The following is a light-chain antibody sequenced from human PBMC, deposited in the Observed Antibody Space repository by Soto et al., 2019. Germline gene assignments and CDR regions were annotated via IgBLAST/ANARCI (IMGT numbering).Light chain of an antibody. CDR1: QSVTTY. CDR2: DAS. J-gene: IGKJ5*01. CDR3: QQRSNWPPT. V-gene: IGKV3-11*01. Sequence: ELVLTQSPDTLSLSPGERATLSCGARQSVTTYVAWYQQKPGQATRLRIYDASNRDTGIPDRVSGRGSGTDFTLTISSVENEDFAVYICQQRSNWPPTFGQGTRLEIK.